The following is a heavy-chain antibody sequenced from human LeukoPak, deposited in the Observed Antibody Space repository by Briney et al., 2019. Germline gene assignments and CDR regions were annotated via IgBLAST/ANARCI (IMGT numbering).Heavy chain of an antibody. D-gene: IGHD6-19*01. Sequence: PSETLSLTCTVSGGSISSYYWSWIEQPPGKGLEWIGYIYYSGSTNYNPSLKSRVTISVDTSKNQFSLKLSSVTAADTAVYYCARVDSGWYYFDYWGQGTLVTVSS. V-gene: IGHV4-59*01. CDR1: GGSISSYY. CDR3: ARVDSGWYYFDY. J-gene: IGHJ4*02. CDR2: IYYSGST.